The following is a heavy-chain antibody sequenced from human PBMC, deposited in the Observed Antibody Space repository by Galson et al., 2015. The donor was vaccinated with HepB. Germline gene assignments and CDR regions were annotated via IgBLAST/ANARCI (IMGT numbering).Heavy chain of an antibody. J-gene: IGHJ6*02. CDR3: ARDLYSYAADYYYHNGLDV. CDR1: FSNYA. D-gene: IGHD3-22*01. Sequence: FSNYAMHWVRQTPGKGLEWVAVISYDATKKYYIDAVKGRFSISRDNSKGTVYLQMSSLRAEDTAVYYCARDLYSYAADYYYHNGLDVWGQGTTVTVSS. V-gene: IGHV3-30*04. CDR2: ISYDATKK.